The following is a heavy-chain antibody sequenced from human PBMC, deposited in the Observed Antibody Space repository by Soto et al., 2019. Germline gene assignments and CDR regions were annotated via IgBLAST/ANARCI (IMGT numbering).Heavy chain of an antibody. J-gene: IGHJ5*02. V-gene: IGHV4-31*03. CDR3: ARMSATGTRWFDP. CDR1: GGSINSGAYH. D-gene: IGHD1-1*01. Sequence: QVQLQESGPRLVKPSQDLSLTCTVSGGSINSGAYHWSWVRQHPGKGLEWIGAISYRGTTYSNRSLQSRMTMSVDPSKTQLSLKLSSVTAADTAVYYCARMSATGTRWFDPWGPGTLVTVSS. CDR2: ISYRGTT.